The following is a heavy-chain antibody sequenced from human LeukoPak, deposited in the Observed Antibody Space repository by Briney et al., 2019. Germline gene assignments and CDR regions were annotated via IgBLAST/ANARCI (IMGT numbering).Heavy chain of an antibody. CDR2: ISGSGGST. J-gene: IGHJ1*01. D-gene: IGHD3-22*01. CDR1: GFTFSSYA. V-gene: IGHV3-23*01. Sequence: PGGSLRLSCAASGFTFSSYAMSWVRQAPGKGLEWVSAISGSGGSTYYADSVKGRFTISRDNSKNTLYLQMNSLRAEDTAVYYCAKVRREDYYDSSGYPLYFQHWGQGTLVTVSS. CDR3: AKVRREDYYDSSGYPLYFQH.